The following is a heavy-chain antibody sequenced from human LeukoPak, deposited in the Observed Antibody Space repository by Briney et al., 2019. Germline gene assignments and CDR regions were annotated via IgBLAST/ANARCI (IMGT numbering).Heavy chain of an antibody. CDR3: ARYRSSMGRGYSSSGGPYYYYMGV. CDR2: IYHSAST. V-gene: IGHV4-4*02. CDR1: GGSISSSNW. J-gene: IGHJ6*03. Sequence: SGTLSLTCAVSGGSISSSNWWSWVRQPPGKGLEWIGEIYHSASTDYNPSLKSRVTISVDKSKNQFSLKLSSVTAADTAVYYCARYRSSMGRGYSSSGGPYYYYMGVWGKGTTVTVSS. D-gene: IGHD6-13*01.